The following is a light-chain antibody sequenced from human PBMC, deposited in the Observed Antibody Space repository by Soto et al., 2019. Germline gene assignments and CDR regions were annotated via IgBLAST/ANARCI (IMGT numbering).Light chain of an antibody. Sequence: SVSVGDRVTITCRASQGIRHDLGWYQQKPGKAPELLIYAASILQSGVPSRFSGSGSGTDFTLTISCLQSEDFATYYCQQYCSYPLTFGGGTKVDIK. CDR2: AAS. CDR3: QQYCSYPLT. J-gene: IGKJ4*01. V-gene: IGKV1-17*01. CDR1: QGIRHD.